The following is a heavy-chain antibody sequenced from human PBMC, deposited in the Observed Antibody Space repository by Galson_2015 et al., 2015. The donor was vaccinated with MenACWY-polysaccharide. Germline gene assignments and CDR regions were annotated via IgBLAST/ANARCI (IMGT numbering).Heavy chain of an antibody. Sequence: SLRLSCAASGFTSSTFWMTWVRQAPGKGLEWVAKLNQDGSEEYYVDSVKGRFTISRDNAKRSLYLQMNSLRAEDTAVYYCARDVGSFDLWGRGTLVTVSS. V-gene: IGHV3-7*01. J-gene: IGHJ2*01. CDR3: ARDVGSFDL. CDR2: LNQDGSEE. CDR1: GFTSSTFW.